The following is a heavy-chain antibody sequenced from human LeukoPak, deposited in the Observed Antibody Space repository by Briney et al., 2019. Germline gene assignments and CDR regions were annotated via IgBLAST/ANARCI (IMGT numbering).Heavy chain of an antibody. CDR2: LRYDGSNK. D-gene: IGHD3-10*01. CDR1: GFTFSSYG. J-gene: IGHJ4*02. V-gene: IGHV3-30*02. Sequence: GGSLRLSCSASGFTFSSYGMHWVRQAPGKGLEWVAFLRYDGSNKYYADSVKGRFTISRDNSKNTLYLQMNSLRSEDTAVYYCATGSVLLWFGELWGQGTLVSVSS. CDR3: ATGSVLLWFGEL.